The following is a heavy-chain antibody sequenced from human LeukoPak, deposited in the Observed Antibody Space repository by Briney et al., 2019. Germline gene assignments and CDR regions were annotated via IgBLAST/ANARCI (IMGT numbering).Heavy chain of an antibody. Sequence: SETLSLTCTVSGYSISSGYYWGWIRQPPGKGLEWIGSIYHSGSTYYNPSLKSRVTISVDTSKNQFSLKLSSVTAADTAVYYCARHSGGSLPNWFDPWGQGTLVTVSS. J-gene: IGHJ5*02. CDR2: IYHSGST. V-gene: IGHV4-38-2*02. CDR1: GYSISSGYY. CDR3: ARHSGGSLPNWFDP. D-gene: IGHD2-2*01.